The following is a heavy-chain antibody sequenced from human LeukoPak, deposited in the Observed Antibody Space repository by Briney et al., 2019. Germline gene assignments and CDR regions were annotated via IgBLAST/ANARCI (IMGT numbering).Heavy chain of an antibody. Sequence: GASVKVSCKASGYTFTGYYVNWVRQAPGQGLEWMGWTKPNSGATNYAQKFQGRVTMTSDTSISTAYMELSSLRSDDTAVYYCARKSAVRKTSEFDYWGQGTLVTVSS. CDR3: ARKSAVRKTSEFDY. J-gene: IGHJ4*02. CDR1: GYTFTGYY. V-gene: IGHV1-2*02. CDR2: TKPNSGAT. D-gene: IGHD2-2*01.